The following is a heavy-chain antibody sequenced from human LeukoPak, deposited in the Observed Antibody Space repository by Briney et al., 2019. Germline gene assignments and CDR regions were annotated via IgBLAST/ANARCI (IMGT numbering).Heavy chain of an antibody. CDR3: ARDIAAAPATYYFDY. CDR1: GYSISSGYY. J-gene: IGHJ4*02. D-gene: IGHD6-13*01. V-gene: IGHV4-38-2*02. Sequence: SETLSLTCTVSGYSISSGYYWGWIRQPPGKGLEWIGSIYHSGSTYYNPSLRSRVTISVDTSKNQFSLKLSSVTAADTAVYYCARDIAAAPATYYFDYWGQGTLVTVSS. CDR2: IYHSGST.